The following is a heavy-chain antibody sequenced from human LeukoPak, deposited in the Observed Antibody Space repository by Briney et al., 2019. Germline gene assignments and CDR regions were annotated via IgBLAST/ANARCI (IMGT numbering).Heavy chain of an antibody. CDR2: TSGSGGST. V-gene: IGHV3-23*01. D-gene: IGHD3-9*01. CDR1: GFTFSSYA. CDR3: ARGPDYDILADYFDY. J-gene: IGHJ4*02. Sequence: GGSLRLSCAASGFTFSSYAMSWVRQAPGKGLEWVSATSGSGGSTYYADSVKGRFTISRDNSKNTLYLQMNSLRPEDTAVYYCARGPDYDILADYFDYWGQGTLVTVSS.